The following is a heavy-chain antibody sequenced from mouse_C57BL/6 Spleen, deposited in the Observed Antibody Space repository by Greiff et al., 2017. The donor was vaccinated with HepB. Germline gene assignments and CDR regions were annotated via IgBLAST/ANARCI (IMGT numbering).Heavy chain of an antibody. Sequence: VQLKESVAELVRPGASVKLSCTASGFNIKNTYMHWVKQRPEQGLEWIGRIDPANGNTKYAPKFQGKATITADTSSNTAYLQLSSLTSEDTAIYYCARRPYYSNYEDAMDYWGQGTSVTVSS. CDR3: ARRPYYSNYEDAMDY. V-gene: IGHV14-3*01. CDR2: IDPANGNT. CDR1: GFNIKNTY. J-gene: IGHJ4*01. D-gene: IGHD2-5*01.